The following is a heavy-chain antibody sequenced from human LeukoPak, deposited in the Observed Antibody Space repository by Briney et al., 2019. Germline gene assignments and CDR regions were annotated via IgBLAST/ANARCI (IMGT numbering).Heavy chain of an antibody. CDR2: ISSSSSCI. J-gene: IGHJ5*02. CDR3: ARVRCSSTSCYTGWFDP. V-gene: IGHV3-21*01. D-gene: IGHD2-2*02. Sequence: GGSLRLSCAASGFTFSSYSMNWVRQALGKGLEWVSSISSSSSCIYYADSVKGRFTISRDNAKNSLYLQMNSLRAEDTAVYYCARVRCSSTSCYTGWFDPWGQGTLVTVSS. CDR1: GFTFSSYS.